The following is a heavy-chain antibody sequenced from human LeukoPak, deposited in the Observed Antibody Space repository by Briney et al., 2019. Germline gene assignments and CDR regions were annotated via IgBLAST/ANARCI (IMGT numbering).Heavy chain of an antibody. J-gene: IGHJ4*02. CDR2: INPNSGGT. CDR1: GFTFTDYY. V-gene: IGHV1-2*06. D-gene: IGHD3-10*01. Sequence: GASVKVSCKASGFTFTDYYMHWVRQAPGQGLEWMGRINPNSGGTNFAQKFQGRVTMTRDTSISTAYMELSRLTSDDTAVYNCAREAGDGLGSYDYWGQGTLVTVSS. CDR3: AREAGDGLGSYDY.